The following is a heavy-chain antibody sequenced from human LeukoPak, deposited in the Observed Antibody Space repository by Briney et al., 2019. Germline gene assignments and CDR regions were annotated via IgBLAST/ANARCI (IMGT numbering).Heavy chain of an antibody. CDR1: GYTFTSYG. D-gene: IGHD3-22*01. CDR3: ARGASGYYQNWLDP. CDR2: ISAYNGNT. Sequence: ASVKVSCKPFGYTFTSYGISWVRQAPGQGLEWMGWISAYNGNTNYAQKLQGRVTMTTDTSTSTAYMELRSLRSDDTAVYYCARGASGYYQNWLDPWGQGTLVTVSS. V-gene: IGHV1-18*01. J-gene: IGHJ5*02.